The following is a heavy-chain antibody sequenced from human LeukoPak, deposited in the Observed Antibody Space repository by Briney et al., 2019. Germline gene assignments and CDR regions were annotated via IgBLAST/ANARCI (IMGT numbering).Heavy chain of an antibody. V-gene: IGHV3-23*01. Sequence: PGGSLRLSCAASGFTFSSYAMSWVRQAPGKGLEWVSSISGSGDATYYADSVKGRFTISRDNSKNTLYLQMNSLRAEDTAVYYCARGTPSSSGWLYYGMDVWGQGTTVTVSS. CDR2: ISGSGDAT. CDR3: ARGTPSSSGWLYYGMDV. CDR1: GFTFSSYA. D-gene: IGHD6-19*01. J-gene: IGHJ6*02.